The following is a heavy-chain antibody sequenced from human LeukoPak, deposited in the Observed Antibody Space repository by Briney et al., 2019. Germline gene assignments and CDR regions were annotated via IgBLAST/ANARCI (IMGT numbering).Heavy chain of an antibody. V-gene: IGHV3-21*01. J-gene: IGHJ4*02. Sequence: PGGSLRLSCAASGFTFSSYSMNWVRQAAGKGLEWVSSISSSSSYIYYADSVKGRFTISRDNAKNSLYLQMNSLRAEDTAVYYCARRGTDYGDYLDYWGQGTLVTVSS. CDR2: ISSSSSYI. CDR1: GFTFSSYS. D-gene: IGHD4-17*01. CDR3: ARRGTDYGDYLDY.